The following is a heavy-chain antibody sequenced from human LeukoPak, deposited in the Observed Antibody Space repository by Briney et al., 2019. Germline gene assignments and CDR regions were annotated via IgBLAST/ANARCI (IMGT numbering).Heavy chain of an antibody. CDR2: IYYSGGI. CDR3: ARKTTAGPTKAAFDI. D-gene: IGHD2-21*02. CDR1: GYSISTSNY. V-gene: IGHV4-28*05. Sequence: SDTLSLTCSVSGYSISTSNYWAWIRQPPGRGLEWTGHIYYSGGIYYNPSLKSRVTMSVDTSRNQFSLKLSSVTAVDTAVYYCARKTTAGPTKAAFDIWGQGTMVAVST. J-gene: IGHJ3*02.